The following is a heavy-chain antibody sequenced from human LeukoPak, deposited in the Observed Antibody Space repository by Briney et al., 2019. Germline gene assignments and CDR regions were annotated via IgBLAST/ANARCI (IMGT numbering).Heavy chain of an antibody. CDR1: GFTSSNYW. CDR2: IIQDGSEK. D-gene: IGHD3-22*01. V-gene: IGHV3-7*01. Sequence: RAGGSLRLSCAASGFTSSNYWMSWVRQAPGKGLEWVANIIQDGSEKNYVDSVKGRFTISRDNAKNSLYLQMNSLRAEDTAVYCARDTNSSARRRFGYMDVWGKGTTVTVSS. CDR3: ARDTNSSARRRFGYMDV. J-gene: IGHJ6*03.